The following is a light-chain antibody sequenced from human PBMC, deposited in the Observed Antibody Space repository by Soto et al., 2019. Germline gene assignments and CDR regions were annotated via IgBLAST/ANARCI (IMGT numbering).Light chain of an antibody. CDR3: QQYNNWPPA. CDR1: QSVSGN. J-gene: IGKJ1*01. V-gene: IGKV3-15*01. Sequence: EIVMTQSPATLSVSPGERATLSCRASQSVSGNLAWYQQKPGQAPRLLIYGASTRATAIPARFSGSGSGTEFPLTTSSLQSEDFGVYYCQQYNNWPPAFGQGTKVEIK. CDR2: GAS.